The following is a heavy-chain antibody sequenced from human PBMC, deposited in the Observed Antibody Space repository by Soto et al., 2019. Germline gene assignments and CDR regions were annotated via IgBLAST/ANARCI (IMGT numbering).Heavy chain of an antibody. CDR3: AREVQVHTPAFVY. V-gene: IGHV1-69*19. D-gene: IGHD3-10*01. Sequence: QVQLVQSGAEMKKPGSSVKVSCQSSGCTFNTYAMNWVRQAPGQGPEWMGDISPMFGAANYAPKFQGRVTITADASTGTSYMQLSSLTSEDTALYFCAREVQVHTPAFVYWGQGTLVTVSS. J-gene: IGHJ4*02. CDR2: ISPMFGAA. CDR1: GCTFNTYA.